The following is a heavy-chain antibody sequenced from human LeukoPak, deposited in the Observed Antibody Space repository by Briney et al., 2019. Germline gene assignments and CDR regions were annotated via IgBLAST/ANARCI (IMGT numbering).Heavy chain of an antibody. Sequence: SETLSLTCTVTGGSISSYYWSWIRQPPGKGLEWIGYIYYSGSTNYSPSLKSRVTISVDTSKNQFSLKLSSVTAADTAVYYCARLLYYDSSGYFPFDPWGQGTLVTVSS. V-gene: IGHV4-59*08. J-gene: IGHJ5*02. CDR3: ARLLYYDSSGYFPFDP. CDR2: IYYSGST. CDR1: GGSISSYY. D-gene: IGHD3-22*01.